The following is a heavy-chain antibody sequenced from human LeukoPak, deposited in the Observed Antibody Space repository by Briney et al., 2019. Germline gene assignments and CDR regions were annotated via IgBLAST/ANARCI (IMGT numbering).Heavy chain of an antibody. CDR1: AFTFSDYY. CDR3: ARGRARGVAAPFDY. D-gene: IGHD3-10*01. Sequence: GGSLRLSCAASAFTFSDYYMSWIRQAPGKGLEWVSYISSSSSYTNYAGSVKGRFTISRDNAKNSLYLQMNSLRADDTAVYYCARGRARGVAAPFDYWGQGTLVTVSS. V-gene: IGHV3-11*05. CDR2: ISSSSSYT. J-gene: IGHJ4*02.